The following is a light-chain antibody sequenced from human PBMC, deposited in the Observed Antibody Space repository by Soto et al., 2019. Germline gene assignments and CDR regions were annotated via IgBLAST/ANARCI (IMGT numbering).Light chain of an antibody. CDR1: QSVSSSY. CDR2: DAS. V-gene: IGKV3D-20*02. Sequence: EIVLTQSPGTLSLSPGESATLSCRASQSVSSSYLAWYQQKPGQAPRLLIYDASNRATGIPARFSGSGSGTEFTLTISSLQSEDFAVYYCQQHGNWPLTFGPGTKGDIK. J-gene: IGKJ3*01. CDR3: QQHGNWPLT.